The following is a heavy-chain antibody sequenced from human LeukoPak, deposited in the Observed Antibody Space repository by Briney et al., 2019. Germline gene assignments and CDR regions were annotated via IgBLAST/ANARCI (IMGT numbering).Heavy chain of an antibody. CDR3: ARGGDDSSGGNDY. D-gene: IGHD3-22*01. J-gene: IGHJ4*02. CDR2: INPNSGGT. CDR1: GYTFTGYY. V-gene: IGHV1-2*02. Sequence: GASVKVSCKTSGYTFTGYYMHWVRQAPAQGLEWMGWINPNSGGTNYAQKFQGRVTMTRDTSISTAYMELSRLRSDDTAVYYCARGGDDSSGGNDYWGQGTLVTVSS.